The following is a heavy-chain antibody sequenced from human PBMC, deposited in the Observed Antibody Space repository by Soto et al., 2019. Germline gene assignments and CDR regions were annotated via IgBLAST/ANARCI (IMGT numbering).Heavy chain of an antibody. D-gene: IGHD3-16*01. V-gene: IGHV4-4*07. J-gene: IGHJ5*02. Sequence: SETLSLTCTVSGGSITNYYWSWIRQPAGKGLEWIGRIYTKERTNYNLSFRNRVTMSVNTSKNQFSLKLDAVTAADTAVYYCARDDYKDGGNNWFDPWGQGTLVTVSS. CDR3: ARDDYKDGGNNWFDP. CDR2: IYTKERT. CDR1: GGSITNYY.